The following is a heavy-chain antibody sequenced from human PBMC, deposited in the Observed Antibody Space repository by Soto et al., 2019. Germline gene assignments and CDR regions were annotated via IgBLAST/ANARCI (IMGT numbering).Heavy chain of an antibody. J-gene: IGHJ4*02. CDR3: AKARCSTTNCYVPDY. Sequence: GSLRLSCAASGFTFSTYTMSWVRRAPGKGLEWVSAISGSGGSPSYADSVQGRFTISRDNPKKTLYLQMNSLRAEDTAVYYCAKARCSTTNCYVPDYWGQGTPVTVSS. CDR1: GFTFSTYT. D-gene: IGHD2-2*01. V-gene: IGHV3-23*01. CDR2: ISGSGGSP.